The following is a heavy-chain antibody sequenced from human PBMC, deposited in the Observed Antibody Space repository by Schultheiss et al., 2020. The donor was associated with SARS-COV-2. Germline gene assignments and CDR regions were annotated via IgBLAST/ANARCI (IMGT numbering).Heavy chain of an antibody. CDR3: ARGVPGQVVVAATRAFDI. CDR1: GGSVSSGSYY. Sequence: SETLSLTCTVSGGSVSSGSYYWSWIRQPPGKGLEWFGYIYYSGSTNYNPSLKSRVTISVDTSKNQFSLKLSSVTAADTAVYYCARGVPGQVVVAATRAFDIWGQGTMVTV. D-gene: IGHD2-15*01. J-gene: IGHJ3*02. V-gene: IGHV4-61*01. CDR2: IYYSGST.